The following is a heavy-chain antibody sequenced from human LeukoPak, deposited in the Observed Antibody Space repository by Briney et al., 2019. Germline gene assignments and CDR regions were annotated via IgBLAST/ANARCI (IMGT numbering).Heavy chain of an antibody. V-gene: IGHV3-21*01. CDR2: ITSSSSYI. CDR3: ARDKIAVAGEYYYYYGMDV. Sequence: AGGSLRLSCAASGFTFSNYAINWVRQAPGKGLEWVSSITSSSSYIYYADSVKGRFTISRDNAKNSLYLQMNSLRAEDTAVYYCARDKIAVAGEYYYYYGMDVWGQGTTVTVSS. CDR1: GFTFSNYA. D-gene: IGHD6-19*01. J-gene: IGHJ6*02.